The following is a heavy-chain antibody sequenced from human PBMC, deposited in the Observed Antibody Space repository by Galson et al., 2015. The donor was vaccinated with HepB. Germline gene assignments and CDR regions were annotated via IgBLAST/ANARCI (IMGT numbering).Heavy chain of an antibody. Sequence: SVKVSCKASGYTFTSYYMHWVRQAPGQGLEWMGGIIPIFGTANYAQKFQGRVTITADKSTSTAYMELSSLRSEDTAVYYCARLSPGTESSPENWFDPWGQGTLVTVSS. V-gene: IGHV1-69*06. CDR1: GYTFTSYY. J-gene: IGHJ5*02. CDR3: ARLSPGTESSPENWFDP. CDR2: IIPIFGTA. D-gene: IGHD1-1*01.